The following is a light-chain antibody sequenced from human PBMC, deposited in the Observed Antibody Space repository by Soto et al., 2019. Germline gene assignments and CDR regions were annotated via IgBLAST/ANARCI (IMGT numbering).Light chain of an antibody. CDR3: QYYNNWPPSIT. CDR2: DAS. Sequence: VLTQSPATLSLSPGKRATLSCRASESVDFHLAWYQQKPGQAPRLLIYDASVRATGTPARFSGSGSGTAFTLTISSLEPEDFAVYYCQYYNNWPPSITFGQGTRLEIK. J-gene: IGKJ5*01. CDR1: ESVDFH. V-gene: IGKV3-11*01.